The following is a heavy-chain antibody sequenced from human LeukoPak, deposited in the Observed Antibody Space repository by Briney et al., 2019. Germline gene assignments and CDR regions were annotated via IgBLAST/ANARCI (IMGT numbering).Heavy chain of an antibody. J-gene: IGHJ6*02. V-gene: IGHV4-4*07. CDR1: GGSISSYY. D-gene: IGHD3-10*01. Sequence: PSETLSLTCTVSGGSISSYYWSWIRQPAGKGLEWTGRIYTSGSTNYNPSLKSRVTMSVDTSKSQFSLKLSSVTAADTAVYYCARDLYYYGSGSYYSDVWGQGTTVTVSS. CDR3: ARDLYYYGSGSYYSDV. CDR2: IYTSGST.